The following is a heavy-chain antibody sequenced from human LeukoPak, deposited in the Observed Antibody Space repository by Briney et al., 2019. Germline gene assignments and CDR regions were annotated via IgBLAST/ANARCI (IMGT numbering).Heavy chain of an antibody. CDR2: ISSSSSYI. Sequence: GGSLRLSCAASGFTFSSYSMNWVRQAPGKGLAWVSSISSSSSYIYYADSVKGRFTISRDNAKNSLYLQMNSLRAEDTAVYYCARGGSGWSYWYFDLWGRGTLVTVSS. CDR1: GFTFSSYS. CDR3: ARGGSGWSYWYFDL. J-gene: IGHJ2*01. D-gene: IGHD6-19*01. V-gene: IGHV3-21*01.